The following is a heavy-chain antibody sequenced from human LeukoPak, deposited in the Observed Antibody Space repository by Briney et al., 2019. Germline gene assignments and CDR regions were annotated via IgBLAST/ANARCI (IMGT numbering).Heavy chain of an antibody. D-gene: IGHD6-19*01. V-gene: IGHV4-39*01. CDR2: IYYSGST. CDR3: ARPTARGYSSGSVDY. J-gene: IGHJ4*02. Sequence: SETLSLTCTVSGDSISSSRSYWGWIRQPPGKGLEWIGSIYYSGSTYYNPSLKSRVTISVDTSKNQFSLKLSSVTAADTAVYYCARPTARGYSSGSVDYWGQGTLVTVSS. CDR1: GDSISSSRSY.